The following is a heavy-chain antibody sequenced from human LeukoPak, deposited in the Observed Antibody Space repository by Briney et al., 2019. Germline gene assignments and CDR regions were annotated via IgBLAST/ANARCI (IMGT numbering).Heavy chain of an antibody. CDR3: ARDYDFWSGYGWFDP. V-gene: IGHV1-69*06. Sequence: SVKVSCKASGYTFTSYGISWVRQAPGQGLEWMGGIIPIFGTANYAQKFQGRVTITADKSTSTAYMELSSLRSEDTAVYYCARDYDFWSGYGWFDPWGQGTLVTVSS. CDR2: IIPIFGTA. CDR1: GYTFTSYG. D-gene: IGHD3-3*01. J-gene: IGHJ5*02.